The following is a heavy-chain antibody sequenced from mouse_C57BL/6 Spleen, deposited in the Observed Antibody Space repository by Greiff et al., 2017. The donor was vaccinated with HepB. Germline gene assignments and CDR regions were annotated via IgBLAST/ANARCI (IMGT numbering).Heavy chain of an antibody. D-gene: IGHD1-1*01. J-gene: IGHJ4*01. CDR2: ISYDGSN. CDR3: ARDDGSLYYAMDY. V-gene: IGHV3-6*01. Sequence: VQLKESGPGLVKPSQSLSLTCSVTGYSITSGYYWNWIRQFPGNKLEWMGYISYDGSNNYNPSLKNRISITRDTSKNQFFLKLNSVTTEDTATYYCARDDGSLYYAMDYWGQGTSVTVSS. CDR1: GYSITSGYY.